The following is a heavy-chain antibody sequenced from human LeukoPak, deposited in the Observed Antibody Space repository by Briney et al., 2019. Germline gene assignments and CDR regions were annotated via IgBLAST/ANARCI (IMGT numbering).Heavy chain of an antibody. CDR3: ARDDFGS. V-gene: IGHV3-53*04. J-gene: IGHJ4*02. CDR1: GFTVSSNY. Sequence: GGSLRLSCAASGFTVSSNYMSWVRQAPGKGLEWVSVIYSGGSTYYADSVKGRFTISRHNPKNTLYLQMNSLRAEDTAVYYCARDDFGSWGQGTLVTVSS. CDR2: IYSGGST.